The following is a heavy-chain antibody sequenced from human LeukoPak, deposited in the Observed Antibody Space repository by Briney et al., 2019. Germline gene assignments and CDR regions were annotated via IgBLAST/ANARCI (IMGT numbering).Heavy chain of an antibody. CDR2: ISRDPRST. D-gene: IGHD2-2*01. CDR3: AKDRSCSGSSCNVGS. Sequence: GGSLRLSCAASGFTFSSNAMSWVRQAPGKGLEWVSAISRDPRSTYYADSVKGRFTISRDNSKNTLFLQMNSLRAEDTAVYYCAKDRSCSGSSCNVGSWGQGTMVTVSS. CDR1: GFTFSSNA. J-gene: IGHJ3*01. V-gene: IGHV3-23*01.